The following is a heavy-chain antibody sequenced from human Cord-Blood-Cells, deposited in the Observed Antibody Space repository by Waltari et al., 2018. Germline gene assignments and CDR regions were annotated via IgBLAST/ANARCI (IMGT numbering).Heavy chain of an antibody. CDR2: IYHSWSP. Sequence: QVQLQESGPGLVKTSETLSLTCAVSGYSISSGYYCGWLRQPPGKGLGCIGSIYHSWSPYYNPSLKSRVTISVDTSKNQFSLKLSSVTAADAAVYYCARTEGSYYFDYCGQGTLVTVSS. CDR1: GYSISSGYY. D-gene: IGHD1-26*01. J-gene: IGHJ4*02. CDR3: ARTEGSYYFDY. V-gene: IGHV4-38-2*01.